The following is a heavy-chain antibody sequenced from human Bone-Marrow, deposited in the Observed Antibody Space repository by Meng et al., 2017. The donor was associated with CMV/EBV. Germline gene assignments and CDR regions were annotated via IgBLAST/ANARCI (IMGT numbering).Heavy chain of an antibody. CDR2: INHSGST. J-gene: IGHJ6*02. Sequence: SETLSLTCAVYGGSFSGYYWSWIRQPPGKGLEWIGEINHSGSTNYNPSLKSRVTISVDTSKNQFSLKLSSVTAADTAVYYCVRERIAVAGTQYYGMDVWGQGTTVTVSS. CDR1: GGSFSGYY. D-gene: IGHD6-19*01. V-gene: IGHV4-34*01. CDR3: VRERIAVAGTQYYGMDV.